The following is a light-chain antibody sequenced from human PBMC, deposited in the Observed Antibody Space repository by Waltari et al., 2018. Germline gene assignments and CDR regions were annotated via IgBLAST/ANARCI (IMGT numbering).Light chain of an antibody. CDR1: STDLASYNL. V-gene: IGLV2-23*01. CDR2: EAN. Sequence: QSALSQPASVSGSPGQSLTITCTGASTDLASYNLVAWYQHHPNRAPKLIIYEANKRPSGICRRFSGAQSVATASLRISGLQADDEADYYCCSYTGSSTSYGCGGGTKVTVL. J-gene: IGLJ1*01. CDR3: CSYTGSSTSYG.